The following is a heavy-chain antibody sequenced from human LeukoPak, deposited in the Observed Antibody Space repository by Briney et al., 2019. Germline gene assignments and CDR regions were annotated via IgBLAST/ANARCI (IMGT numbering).Heavy chain of an antibody. D-gene: IGHD1-26*01. CDR2: MNPNSGDT. J-gene: IGHJ4*02. V-gene: IGHV1-2*02. CDR3: ARVADYSPGLTNVPY. Sequence: ASVNVSCKASGYAFTGYYMHWVRQAPGQGLEWMGWMNPNSGDTTYAQKFQGRVTMTRDTSISTAYMELSRLRSDDTAVYYCARVADYSPGLTNVPYWGQGTLVTVSS. CDR1: GYAFTGYY.